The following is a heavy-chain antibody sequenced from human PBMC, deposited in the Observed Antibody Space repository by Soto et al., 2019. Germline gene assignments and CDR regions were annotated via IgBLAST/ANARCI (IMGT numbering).Heavy chain of an antibody. D-gene: IGHD3-10*01. Sequence: SETLYLTCAVSGGSLSTSNWCSWFRQRPGKRLEWVGEIYHSGNTNYNPSLKGRVTMAADKSRNQFSLKLSSVTAADTAVYYCARRWGERRVDSLGQGTLVTVSS. J-gene: IGHJ4*02. CDR1: GGSLSTSNW. CDR2: IYHSGNT. CDR3: ARRWGERRVDS. V-gene: IGHV4-4*02.